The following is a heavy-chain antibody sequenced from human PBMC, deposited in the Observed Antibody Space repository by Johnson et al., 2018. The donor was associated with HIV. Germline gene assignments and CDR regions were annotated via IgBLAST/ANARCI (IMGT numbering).Heavy chain of an antibody. CDR3: AREGGITMRDAFDI. CDR1: GFTFSDYG. Sequence: EQLVESGEGLVKPGGSLRLSCAASGFTFSDYGMHWVRQAPGKGLEWVAVISYDGRYKYYADSVKGRFTISRDNSKNTLFLQMKSLRAEDTAVYYCAREGGITMRDAFDIWGQGTMVTVSS. D-gene: IGHD3-22*01. CDR2: ISYDGRYK. J-gene: IGHJ3*02. V-gene: IGHV3-30*03.